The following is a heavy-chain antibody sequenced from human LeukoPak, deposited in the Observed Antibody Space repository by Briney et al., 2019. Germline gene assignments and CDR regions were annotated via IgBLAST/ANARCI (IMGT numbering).Heavy chain of an antibody. Sequence: GGSLRLSCAASGFTFSSYAISWVRQAPGKGLEWVSAISGSGGSTYYADSVKGRFTISRDNSKNTLYLQMNSLRAEDTAVYYCAKEGSHYYDSSGYRCWGQGTLVTVSS. CDR1: GFTFSSYA. CDR3: AKEGSHYYDSSGYRC. J-gene: IGHJ4*02. V-gene: IGHV3-23*01. D-gene: IGHD3-22*01. CDR2: ISGSGGST.